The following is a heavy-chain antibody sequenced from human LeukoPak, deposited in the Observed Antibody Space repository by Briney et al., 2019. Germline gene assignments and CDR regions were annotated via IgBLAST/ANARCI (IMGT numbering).Heavy chain of an antibody. D-gene: IGHD2-15*01. V-gene: IGHV1-69*05. CDR1: GGTFSSYA. Sequence: SVKVSCKASGGTFSSYAISWVRQAPGQGLEWMGGIIPIFGTANYAQKFQGRVTITTDESTSTAYMELSSLRTEDTAVYYCAREYCSDGSCYSEFYYWAQGTLVTVSS. CDR3: AREYCSDGSCYSEFYY. J-gene: IGHJ4*02. CDR2: IIPIFGTA.